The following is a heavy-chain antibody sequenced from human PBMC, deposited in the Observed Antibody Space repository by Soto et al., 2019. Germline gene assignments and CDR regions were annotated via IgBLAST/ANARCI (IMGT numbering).Heavy chain of an antibody. CDR1: GFTFSSYS. D-gene: IGHD2-21*01. Sequence: EVQLVESRGGLVKPGGSLRLSCAASGFTFSSYSMNWVRQAPGKGLEWVSSISSSSSYIYYADSVKGRFTISRDNAKNSLYLQMNSLRAEDTAVYYCARDVRVSIIGFYYYYYYMDVWGKGTTVTVSS. CDR2: ISSSSSYI. J-gene: IGHJ6*03. CDR3: ARDVRVSIIGFYYYYYYMDV. V-gene: IGHV3-21*01.